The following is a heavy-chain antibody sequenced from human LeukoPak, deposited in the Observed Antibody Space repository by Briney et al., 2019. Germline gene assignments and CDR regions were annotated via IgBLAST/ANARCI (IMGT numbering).Heavy chain of an antibody. D-gene: IGHD2-2*02. V-gene: IGHV4-34*01. CDR3: ARAYCSSTSCYNGVFSTGWFDP. J-gene: IGHJ5*02. Sequence: SETLSLTCAVYGGSFSGYYWSWIRQPPGKGLEWIEEINHSGSTNYNPSLKSRVTISVDTSKNQFSLKLSSVTAADTAVYYCARAYCSSTSCYNGVFSTGWFDPWGQGTLVTVSS. CDR2: INHSGST. CDR1: GGSFSGYY.